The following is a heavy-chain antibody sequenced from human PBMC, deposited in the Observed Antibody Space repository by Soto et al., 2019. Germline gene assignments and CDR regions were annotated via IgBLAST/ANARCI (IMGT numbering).Heavy chain of an antibody. D-gene: IGHD3-10*01. V-gene: IGHV5-51*01. CDR3: ARVFVVTMVRGVIPPNWFDX. J-gene: IGHJ5*02. Sequence: SLKISCKVSGYSFTSYWIGWVRQMPGKGLDWMGIIYPGDSDTRYIPSFQGQVTISADKSISTSYLQWSSLKASDTAMYYCARVFVVTMVRGVIPPNWFDXWGQGTLVTVSX. CDR1: GYSFTSYW. CDR2: IYPGDSDT.